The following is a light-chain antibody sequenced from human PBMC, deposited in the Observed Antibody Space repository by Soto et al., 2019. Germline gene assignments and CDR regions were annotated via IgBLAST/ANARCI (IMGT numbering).Light chain of an antibody. J-gene: IGKJ1*01. V-gene: IGKV1-5*03. CDR2: KAS. CDR3: QQYDSYPST. CDR1: QSISSY. Sequence: DIQMTQSPSSLSASVGDRFTITCRASQSISSYLNWYQQKPGQAPKLLXFKASRLQTGVPSKFRGSGSGTEFTLTISSLQPDDFATYYCQQYDSYPSTFGQGTKVDIK.